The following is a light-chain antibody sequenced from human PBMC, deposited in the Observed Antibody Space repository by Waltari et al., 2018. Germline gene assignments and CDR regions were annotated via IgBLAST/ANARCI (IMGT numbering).Light chain of an antibody. V-gene: IGLV1-40*01. CDR1: SPNIRPGFD. CDR3: QSYDSSLSGFYV. Sequence: QSVLTHPPSVSGAPGQRVTIPCPGRSPNIRPGFDVHWSQQLPGTAPKLLIYGNSNRPSGVPDRFSGSKSGTSASLAITGLQAEDEADYYCQSYDSSLSGFYVFGTGTKVTVL. J-gene: IGLJ1*01. CDR2: GNS.